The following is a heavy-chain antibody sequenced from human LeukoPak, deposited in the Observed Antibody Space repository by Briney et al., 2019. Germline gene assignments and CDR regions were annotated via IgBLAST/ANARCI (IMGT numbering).Heavy chain of an antibody. V-gene: IGHV3-30-3*01. CDR3: ARDFAIFGVVMAYYYYGMDV. Sequence: GGSLRLSCAASGFTFSSYAMHWVRQAPGKGLEWVAVISYDGSNKYYADSVKGRFTISRDNSKNTLYLQMNSLRAEDTAVYYCARDFAIFGVVMAYYYYGMDVWGQGTTVTVSS. D-gene: IGHD3-3*01. CDR2: ISYDGSNK. J-gene: IGHJ6*02. CDR1: GFTFSSYA.